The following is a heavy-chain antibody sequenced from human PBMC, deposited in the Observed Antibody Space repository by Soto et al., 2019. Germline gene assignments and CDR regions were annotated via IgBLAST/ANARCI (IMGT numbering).Heavy chain of an antibody. CDR2: IYYSGYT. CDR1: GGSISSSY. J-gene: IGHJ6*02. Sequence: SETLSLTCTISGGSISSSYWSWIRQPPGKGLEWIGYIYYSGYTVYKPSLKSRVSISLDTTKNQFSLKLSYVTAADTAVYYCAREGDGVDVWGQGTTVTAP. V-gene: IGHV4-59*01. CDR3: AREGDGVDV.